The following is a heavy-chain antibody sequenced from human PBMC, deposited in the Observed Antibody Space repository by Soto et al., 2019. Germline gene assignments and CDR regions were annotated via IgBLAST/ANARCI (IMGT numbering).Heavy chain of an antibody. J-gene: IGHJ6*02. CDR1: GDSVSSNSAA. CDR3: ARELAFGVVIAPKAPPYGMDV. Sequence: PSQTLSLTCAISGDSVSSNSAAWNWIRLSPSRGLEWLARTYYRSRWYNDYAVSVRSRITVNPDTSKNQFSLQLTSVTPEDTAVYYCARELAFGVVIAPKAPPYGMDVWGQGTTVTVSS. V-gene: IGHV6-1*01. CDR2: TYYRSRWYN. D-gene: IGHD3-3*01.